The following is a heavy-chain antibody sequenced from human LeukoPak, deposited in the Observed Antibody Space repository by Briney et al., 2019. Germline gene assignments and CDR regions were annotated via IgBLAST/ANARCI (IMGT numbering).Heavy chain of an antibody. CDR3: ARHGGLGSSWYKNYYYYGMDV. Sequence: KSSETLSLTCTVSGGSISSYYWSWIRQPPGKGLEWIGYIYYSGSTNYNPSLKGRVTISVDTSKNQFSLKLSSVTAADTAVYYCARHGGLGSSWYKNYYYYGMDVWGQGTTVTVSS. V-gene: IGHV4-59*08. CDR2: IYYSGST. D-gene: IGHD6-13*01. J-gene: IGHJ6*02. CDR1: GGSISSYY.